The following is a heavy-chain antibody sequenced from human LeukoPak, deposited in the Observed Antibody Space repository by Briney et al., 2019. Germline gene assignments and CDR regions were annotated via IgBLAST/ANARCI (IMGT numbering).Heavy chain of an antibody. CDR3: ARPLLTYYDSSGYGY. Sequence: PSETLSLTCTVSGGSLSSSSYYWGWIRQPPGKGLEWIGGIYYSGSTYYNPSLKSRVTISVDTSKTQFSLKLSSVTAADTAVYYCARPLLTYYDSSGYGYWGQGTLVTVSS. D-gene: IGHD3-22*01. CDR2: IYYSGST. CDR1: GGSLSSSSYY. J-gene: IGHJ4*02. V-gene: IGHV4-39*01.